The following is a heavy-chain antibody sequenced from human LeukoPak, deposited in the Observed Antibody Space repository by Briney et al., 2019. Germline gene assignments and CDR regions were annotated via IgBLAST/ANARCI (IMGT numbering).Heavy chain of an antibody. CDR1: GVTFSNAW. V-gene: IGHV3-15*07. CDR2: IKSKTDGGTT. CDR3: TTRDTFDY. Sequence: GGSLRLSCAASGVTFSNAWMNWVRQAPGKGREWVGRIKSKTDGGTTDYAAPVKGRFTISSDDSKTPLSLQMNSLQTGETAVYYCTTRDTFDYWGQGTLVTVSS. J-gene: IGHJ4*02.